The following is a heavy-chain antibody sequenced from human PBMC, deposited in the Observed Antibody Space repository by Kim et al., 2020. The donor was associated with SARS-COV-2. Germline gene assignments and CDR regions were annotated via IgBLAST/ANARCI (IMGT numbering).Heavy chain of an antibody. V-gene: IGHV6-1*01. Sequence: SQTLSLTCAISGDSVSSNSAAWSWIRQSPSRGLEWLGRTYFRSKWYSNYALSVKSRIIINPDTSKNQFSLQLSSVTPEDTAVYYCTRVLYGSSSDEAFDIWGQATMLTVS. D-gene: IGHD6-6*01. CDR1: GDSVSSNSAA. J-gene: IGHJ3*02. CDR2: TYFRSKWYS. CDR3: TRVLYGSSSDEAFDI.